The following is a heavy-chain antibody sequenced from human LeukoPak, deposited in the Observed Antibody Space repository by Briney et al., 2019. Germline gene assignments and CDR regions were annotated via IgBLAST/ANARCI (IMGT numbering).Heavy chain of an antibody. V-gene: IGHV3-53*01. D-gene: IGHD2-2*01. J-gene: IGHJ5*02. CDR2: IFSGGST. CDR3: AVVPGYWSFDP. CDR1: GFTVSSNY. Sequence: PGGSLRLSCAASGFTVSSNYMSWVRQAPGKGLEWVSIIFSGGSTYYAGSVKGRFTISRDNSKNTLYLQMSGLRAEDTAVYYCAVVPGYWSFDPWGQGTLVTVSS.